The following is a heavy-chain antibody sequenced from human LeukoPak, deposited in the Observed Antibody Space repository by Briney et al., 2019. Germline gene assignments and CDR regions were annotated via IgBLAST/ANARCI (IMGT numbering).Heavy chain of an antibody. CDR1: GFTFSSYW. CDR2: IKQDGSEK. D-gene: IGHD1-26*01. CDR3: ARDWIVGATPDAFDI. Sequence: GALRLSCAASGFTFSSYWMSWVRQAPGKGLEWVANIKQDGSEKYYVDSVKGRFTISRDNAKNSLYLQMNSLRAEDTAVYYCARDWIVGATPDAFDIWGQGTMVTVSS. J-gene: IGHJ3*02. V-gene: IGHV3-7*01.